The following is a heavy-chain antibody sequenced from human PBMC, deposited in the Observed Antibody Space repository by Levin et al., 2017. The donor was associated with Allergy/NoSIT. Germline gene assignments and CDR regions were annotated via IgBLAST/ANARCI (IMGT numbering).Heavy chain of an antibody. CDR2: ITGDGRET. Sequence: GGSLRLSCAASGFTFSRYWMHWVRQAPGKGLVWVSRITGDGRETNYADSVGGRFTISRDNAKNTLYLEMNSLRAEDTAVYYCARGGCSSTSCLDYWGQGILVTVSS. V-gene: IGHV3-74*01. CDR3: ARGGCSSTSCLDY. D-gene: IGHD2-2*01. J-gene: IGHJ4*02. CDR1: GFTFSRYW.